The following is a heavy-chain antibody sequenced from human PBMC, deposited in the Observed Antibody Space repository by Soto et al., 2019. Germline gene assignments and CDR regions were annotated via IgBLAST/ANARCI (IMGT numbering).Heavy chain of an antibody. CDR3: TSLVVVPSEGMDV. Sequence: GGSLRLSCAASGFTFSGSAMHWVRQASGKGLEWVGRIRSKANSYATAYAASVKGRFTISRDDSKNTAYLQMNSLKTEDTAVYYCTSLVVVPSEGMDVWGQGTTVTVSS. V-gene: IGHV3-73*01. J-gene: IGHJ6*02. D-gene: IGHD2-2*01. CDR2: IRSKANSYAT. CDR1: GFTFSGSA.